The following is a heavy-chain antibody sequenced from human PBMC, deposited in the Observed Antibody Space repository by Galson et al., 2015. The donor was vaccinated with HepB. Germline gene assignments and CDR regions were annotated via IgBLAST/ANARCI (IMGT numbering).Heavy chain of an antibody. CDR1: GFTFSRYA. D-gene: IGHD2-15*01. V-gene: IGHV3-23*01. CDR3: AKDGIMVANNPYQLHF. CDR2: ITSSGGKT. Sequence: SLRLSCAASGFTFSRYAMTWVRQAPGEGLEWVSSITSSGGKTYYTDSVKGRFTISRDNSRNTVLLQLNSLRAEDTAVYYCAKDGIMVANNPYQLHFWGQGTLVSVSS. J-gene: IGHJ4*02.